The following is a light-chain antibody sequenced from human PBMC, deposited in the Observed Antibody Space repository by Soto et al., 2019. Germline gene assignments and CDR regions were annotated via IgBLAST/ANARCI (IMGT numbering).Light chain of an antibody. Sequence: QSVLTQPPSVSAAPGQKVTISCSGSSSNIGNNYVSWYQQLPGTAPKLLIYDNNKRPSGIPDRFSGSKSGTSATLGITGLQTGDEADYYCGTWDSSLSGTVFGGGTKLTVL. J-gene: IGLJ2*01. CDR3: GTWDSSLSGTV. CDR1: SSNIGNNY. CDR2: DNN. V-gene: IGLV1-51*01.